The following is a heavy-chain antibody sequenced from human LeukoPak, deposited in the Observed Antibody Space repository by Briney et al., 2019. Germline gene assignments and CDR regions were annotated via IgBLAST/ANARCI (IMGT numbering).Heavy chain of an antibody. D-gene: IGHD5-24*01. V-gene: IGHV3-23*01. CDR3: AKDARRDGYSYDY. Sequence: GGSLRLSCAASGFTFSSYAMNWVRQAPGKGLEWVSGISGSGGSTNYADSVEGRFTASRDNSNNTVYLQMNSLRADDTAVYYCAKDARRDGYSYDYWGQGTLVTVSS. J-gene: IGHJ4*02. CDR1: GFTFSSYA. CDR2: ISGSGGST.